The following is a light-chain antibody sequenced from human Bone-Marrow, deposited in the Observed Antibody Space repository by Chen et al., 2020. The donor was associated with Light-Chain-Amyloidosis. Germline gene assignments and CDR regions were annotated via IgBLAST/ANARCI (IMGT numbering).Light chain of an antibody. CDR3: QSADSSGTYEVI. CDR1: DLPTKY. CDR2: RDT. Sequence: SYELTQQPSAAVSPGQTARITCSGDDLPTKYAYWYQQKPGPAPVLVIHRDTERPSGISERFSGSSSGTTATLTISGVQAEDEADYHCQSADSSGTYEVIFGGGTKLTVL. V-gene: IGLV3-25*03. J-gene: IGLJ2*01.